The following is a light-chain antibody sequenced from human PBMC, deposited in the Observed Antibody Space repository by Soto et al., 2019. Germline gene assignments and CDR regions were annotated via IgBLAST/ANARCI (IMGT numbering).Light chain of an antibody. V-gene: IGLV1-40*01. CDR2: GNN. J-gene: IGLJ3*02. CDR3: QSYDSSLSGFWV. CDR1: SSNIGAGYD. Sequence: QSVLTQPPSVSGAPGQRVTISCTGSSSNIGAGYDVHWYQQLPGTAPKLLIYGNNNRPSGVPDRFSVSKSGTSASLAITGLQAEDEADYYCQSYDSSLSGFWVFGGGTKLTVL.